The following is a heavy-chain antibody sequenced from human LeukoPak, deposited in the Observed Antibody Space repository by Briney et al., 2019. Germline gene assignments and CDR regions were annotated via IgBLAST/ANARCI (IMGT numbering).Heavy chain of an antibody. CDR1: GFTFRSYG. J-gene: IGHJ4*02. D-gene: IGHD2-2*01. Sequence: PGGSLRLSCAACGFTFRSYGMHWVRQAPGKGLEWVTFIRYDGTNKYYADSVKGRFTISRDNSKNTLYLQMNSLRAEDTAVYYCPKEGVICSSTSCYGYFDYWGQGTLVTVSS. V-gene: IGHV3-30*02. CDR2: IRYDGTNK. CDR3: PKEGVICSSTSCYGYFDY.